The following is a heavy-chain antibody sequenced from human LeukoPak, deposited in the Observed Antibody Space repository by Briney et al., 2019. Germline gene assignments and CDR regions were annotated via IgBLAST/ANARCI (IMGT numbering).Heavy chain of an antibody. J-gene: IGHJ3*02. Sequence: GESLKISCKGSGYSFTSYWIGWVRQMPGKGLEWMGIIYPGDSDTRYSPSFQGQVTISADKSISTAYLQWSSLKASDTAMYYCARRQVSSSWYIHDAFDIWGQGTKVTVSS. CDR3: ARRQVSSSWYIHDAFDI. CDR2: IYPGDSDT. V-gene: IGHV5-51*01. D-gene: IGHD6-13*01. CDR1: GYSFTSYW.